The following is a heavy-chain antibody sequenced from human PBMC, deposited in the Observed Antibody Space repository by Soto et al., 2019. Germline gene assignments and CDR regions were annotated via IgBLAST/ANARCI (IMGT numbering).Heavy chain of an antibody. CDR3: ARGPSPAATLSDWYFDL. V-gene: IGHV3-48*02. J-gene: IGHJ2*01. CDR2: ISSGSYSI. D-gene: IGHD2-2*01. CDR1: GFTFSSYS. Sequence: GGSLRLSCTASGFTFSSYSMNWVRQAPGKGLEWVSYISSGSYSIYYADSVKGRLTISRDNAKDSLYLQMSSLRDDDSAVYYCARGPSPAATLSDWYFDLWGRGTLVTVPQ.